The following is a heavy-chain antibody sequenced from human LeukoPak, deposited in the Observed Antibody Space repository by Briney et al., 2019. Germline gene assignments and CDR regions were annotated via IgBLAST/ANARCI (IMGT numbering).Heavy chain of an antibody. D-gene: IGHD6-19*01. CDR3: ARHSIAVTDDC. J-gene: IGHJ4*02. V-gene: IGHV4-38-2*01. CDR2: IFHSGIT. Sequence: SETLSLTCAVSGFSISSGYFWAWIRQSPGKGLEWIGSIFHSGITYYNPSLKSRITISVDTSKNQFSLRLSSVTAADTAIYYCARHSIAVTDDCWGQGTLVTVSS. CDR1: GFSISSGYF.